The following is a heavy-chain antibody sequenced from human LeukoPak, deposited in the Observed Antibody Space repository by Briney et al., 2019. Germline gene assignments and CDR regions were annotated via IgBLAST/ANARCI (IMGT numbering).Heavy chain of an antibody. V-gene: IGHV3-74*01. CDR2: IDNDGGDT. Sequence: GGSLRLSCAASGFTFNTYWLHWVRQAPGKGLVWVSRIDNDGGDTIYADSVKGRFTISRDNAKSTLYLQMNSLKAEDTAVYYCARGGYHHGFDIWGQGTMVTVSS. D-gene: IGHD2-15*01. CDR3: ARGGYHHGFDI. CDR1: GFTFNTYW. J-gene: IGHJ3*02.